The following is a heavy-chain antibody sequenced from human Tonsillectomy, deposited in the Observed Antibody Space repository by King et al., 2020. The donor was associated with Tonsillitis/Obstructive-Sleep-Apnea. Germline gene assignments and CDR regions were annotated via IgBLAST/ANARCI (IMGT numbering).Heavy chain of an antibody. CDR2: ISGDGGST. CDR1: GFTFDDYA. Sequence: QLVQSGGGVVQPGGSLRLSCAASGFTFDDYAMHWVRQAPGKGLEWVSLISGDGGSTYYADSVKGRFTISRDNSKNSLYLQMNSLRTEDTALYYCAKDSLQITTFCDGAFDIWGQGTMVTVSS. CDR3: AKDSLQITTFCDGAFDI. D-gene: IGHD3-9*01. J-gene: IGHJ3*02. V-gene: IGHV3-43*02.